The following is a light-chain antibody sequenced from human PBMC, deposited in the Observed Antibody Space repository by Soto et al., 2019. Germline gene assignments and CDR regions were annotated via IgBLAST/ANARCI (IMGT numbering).Light chain of an antibody. Sequence: QSALTQPASVAGSPGQSITISCTGTSSEVGGYNYVSWYQQHPGKPPKVMIYEVSNRPSGVSNRFSGSKSGNTASLTSSGLQAEDEADYYCSSYTSSITRVFGGGTKLTVL. CDR3: SSYTSSITRV. J-gene: IGLJ3*02. V-gene: IGLV2-14*01. CDR2: EVS. CDR1: SSEVGGYNY.